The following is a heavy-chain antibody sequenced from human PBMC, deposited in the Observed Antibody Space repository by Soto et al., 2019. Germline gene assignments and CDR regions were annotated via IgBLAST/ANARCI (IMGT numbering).Heavy chain of an antibody. CDR2: IIPISGRT. CDR1: GGTFSSLG. CDR3: ATTGPQGRWRDFAEY. J-gene: IGHJ4*02. D-gene: IGHD3-10*01. V-gene: IGHV1-69*01. Sequence: QVQLVQSGAEVKRPGSSVKVSCEASGGTFSSLGFTWVRQAPGPGLEWMGGIIPISGRTTFAPKFLGIVTISADESTRTTYMELMGVTADETAIYFCATTGPQGRWRDFAEYWGQGTQVTVSS.